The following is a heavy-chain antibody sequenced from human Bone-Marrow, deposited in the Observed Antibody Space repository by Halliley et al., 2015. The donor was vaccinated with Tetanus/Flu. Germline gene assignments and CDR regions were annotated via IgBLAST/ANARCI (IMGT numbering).Heavy chain of an antibody. CDR1: GFTFNTYW. Sequence: SLRLSCAASGFTFNTYWMHWVRQAPGKGLLWVSRINTVGTDISCADSVKGRFTISRDNAKNTLYLQVDSLRAEDTAVYYCARDQPAARGGSYDYWGQGTLVAVSS. V-gene: IGHV3-74*01. D-gene: IGHD1-26*01. J-gene: IGHJ4*02. CDR2: INTVGTDI. CDR3: ARDQPAARGGSYDY.